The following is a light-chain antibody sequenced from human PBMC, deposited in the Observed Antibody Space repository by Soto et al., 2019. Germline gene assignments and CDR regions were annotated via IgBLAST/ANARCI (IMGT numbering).Light chain of an antibody. Sequence: QTVVTQEPSLSVSPGGTVTLTCGLRSGSVSSSYYPSWYQQTPGQAPRTLIYSTNTRSSGVPDRFSGSILGNKAALIITGAQADDECDYYCVLYMGSGIWVFGGGTKLTVL. J-gene: IGLJ3*02. V-gene: IGLV8-61*01. CDR2: STN. CDR1: SGSVSSSYY. CDR3: VLYMGSGIWV.